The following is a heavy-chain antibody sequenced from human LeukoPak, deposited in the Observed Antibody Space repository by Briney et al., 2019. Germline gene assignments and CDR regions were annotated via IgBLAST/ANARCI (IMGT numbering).Heavy chain of an antibody. CDR3: ARDKKGYCSSTSCLNLDY. V-gene: IGHV1-2*02. CDR1: GYTFTGYY. J-gene: IGHJ4*02. D-gene: IGHD2-2*01. Sequence: GASVKVSCKASGYTFTGYYMHWVRQAPGQGLEWMGGINPNSGGTNYAQKFQGRVTMTRDTSISTAYMELSRLRSDDTAVYYCARDKKGYCSSTSCLNLDYWGQGTLVTVSS. CDR2: INPNSGGT.